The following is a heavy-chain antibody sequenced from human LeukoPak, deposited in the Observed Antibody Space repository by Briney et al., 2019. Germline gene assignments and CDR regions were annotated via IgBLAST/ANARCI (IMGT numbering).Heavy chain of an antibody. V-gene: IGHV4-59*08. Sequence: SETLSLTCTVSGASITSYYWSWIRQPPGKGLEWIGYIYYSGSINYNPSLKSRVTISVDTSKNQFSLKLSSVTAADTAVYCCARSRGYSYGTTFLDYWGQGTLVTVSS. J-gene: IGHJ4*02. CDR2: IYYSGSI. CDR1: GASITSYY. D-gene: IGHD5-18*01. CDR3: ARSRGYSYGTTFLDY.